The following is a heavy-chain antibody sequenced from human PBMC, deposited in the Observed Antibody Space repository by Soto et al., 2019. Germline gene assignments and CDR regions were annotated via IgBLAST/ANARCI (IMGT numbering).Heavy chain of an antibody. J-gene: IGHJ4*02. CDR3: ARQGMDYYDSSGYYYSPYYFDY. CDR1: GGSISSSSYY. CDR2: IYYSGST. Sequence: QLQLQESGPGLVKPSETLSLTCTVSGGSISSSSYYWGWIRQPPGKGLEWIDSIYYSGSTYYNPSLKSRVTISVDTSKNQFSLKLSSVTAADTAVYYCARQGMDYYDSSGYYYSPYYFDYWGQGTLVTVSS. V-gene: IGHV4-39*01. D-gene: IGHD3-22*01.